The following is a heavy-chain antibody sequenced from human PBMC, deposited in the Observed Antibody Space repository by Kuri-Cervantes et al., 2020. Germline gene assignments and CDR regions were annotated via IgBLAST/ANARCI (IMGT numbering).Heavy chain of an antibody. V-gene: IGHV3-30-3*01. CDR2: LSYDGSNK. Sequence: GESLKISCAASGFTFSSYAMHWVRQAPGKGLEWVAGLSYDGSNKYYADSVKGRFTISRDNSKNTLYLQMNSLRAEDTALYYCAKVFGYFQHWGQGTLVTVSS. J-gene: IGHJ1*01. CDR3: AKVFGYFQH. CDR1: GFTFSSYA. D-gene: IGHD3-10*01.